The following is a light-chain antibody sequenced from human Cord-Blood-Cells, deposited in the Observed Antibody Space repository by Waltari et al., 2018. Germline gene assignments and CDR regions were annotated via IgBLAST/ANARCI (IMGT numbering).Light chain of an antibody. V-gene: IGKV4-1*01. CDR3: QQYYSTPLS. J-gene: IGKJ1*01. CDR1: QSVLYSSNNKNY. Sequence: DIVMTQTPDYLAVSLGARATINCKSSQSVLYSSNNKNYLAWYQQKPGQPPKLLIYWASTRESGVPDRFSGSGSGTDFTLTISSLQAEDVAVYYCQQYYSTPLSFGQGTKVEIK. CDR2: WAS.